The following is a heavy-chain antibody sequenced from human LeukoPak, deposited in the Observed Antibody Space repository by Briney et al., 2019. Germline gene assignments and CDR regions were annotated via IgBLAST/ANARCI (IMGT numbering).Heavy chain of an antibody. Sequence: SETLSLTCTVSGGSISSSSYYWGWIRQPPGKGLEWIGRIYTSGSTNYNPSLKSRVTISVDTSKNQFSLKLSSVTAADTAVYYCARAAGIAAAGKGYYYYYMDVWGKGTTVTVSS. J-gene: IGHJ6*03. CDR1: GGSISSSSYY. CDR2: IYTSGST. D-gene: IGHD6-13*01. V-gene: IGHV4-39*07. CDR3: ARAAGIAAAGKGYYYYYMDV.